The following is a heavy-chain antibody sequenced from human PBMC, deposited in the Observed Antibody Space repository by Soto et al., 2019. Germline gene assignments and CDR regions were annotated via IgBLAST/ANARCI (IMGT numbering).Heavy chain of an antibody. V-gene: IGHV1-8*01. CDR1: GYTFTSYD. CDR2: MNPNSGNT. D-gene: IGHD3-9*01. CDR3: ASAHQYDRTVLRYFDWLGD. Sequence: ASVKVSCKASGYTFTSYDINWVRQATGQGLEWMGWMNPNSGNTGYAQKFQGRVTMTRNTSISTAYMELSSLRSEDTAVYYCASAHQYDRTVLRYFDWLGDWGQGTLVTVSS. J-gene: IGHJ4*02.